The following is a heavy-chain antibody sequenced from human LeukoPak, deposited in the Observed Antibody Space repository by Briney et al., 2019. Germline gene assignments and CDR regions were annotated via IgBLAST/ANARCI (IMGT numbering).Heavy chain of an antibody. CDR2: INPSGGST. CDR1: GYXXTXYX. Sequence: XSXKXXGYXXTXYXMHWVRQAPGQGLEWMGIINPSGGSTSYAQKFQGRVTMTRDTSTSTVYMELSSLRSEDTAVYYCARETYYYDSSGYLGYWGQGTLVTVSS. V-gene: IGHV1-46*01. D-gene: IGHD3-22*01. CDR3: ARETYYYDSSGYLGY. J-gene: IGHJ4*02.